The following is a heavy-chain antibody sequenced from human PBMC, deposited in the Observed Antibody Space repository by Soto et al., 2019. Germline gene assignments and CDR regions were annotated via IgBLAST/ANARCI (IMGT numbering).Heavy chain of an antibody. Sequence: GESLKISCKGSGYSFTSYWIGWVRQMPGKGLEWMGIIYPGDSDTRYSPSFQGQVTISADKSISTAYLQWSSLKASDTAMYYCARQREGYYYGSGSRYAFDIWGQGTMVTVSS. CDR2: IYPGDSDT. V-gene: IGHV5-51*01. CDR1: GYSFTSYW. CDR3: ARQREGYYYGSGSRYAFDI. D-gene: IGHD3-10*01. J-gene: IGHJ3*02.